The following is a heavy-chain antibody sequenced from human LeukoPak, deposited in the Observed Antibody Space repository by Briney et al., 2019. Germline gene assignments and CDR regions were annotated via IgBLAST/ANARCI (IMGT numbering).Heavy chain of an antibody. Sequence: SETLSLTCTVSGGSISSGGYYWSWIRQPPGKGLEWIGYIYHSGSTNYNPSLKSRVTMSVDTSKNQFSLKLSSVTAGDTAIYYCARGQFWSGYSIWGQGTMVTVSS. CDR2: IYHSGST. V-gene: IGHV4-30-2*01. CDR1: GGSISSGGYY. J-gene: IGHJ4*02. CDR3: ARGQFWSGYSI. D-gene: IGHD3-3*02.